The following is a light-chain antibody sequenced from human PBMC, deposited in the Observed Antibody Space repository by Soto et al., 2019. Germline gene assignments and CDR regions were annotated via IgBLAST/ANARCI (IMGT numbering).Light chain of an antibody. V-gene: IGKV1-16*02. CDR2: AAS. CDR1: QGMSNY. CDR3: QQYNRYPFP. J-gene: IGKJ3*01. Sequence: DIQMTQSPSSLSASVGDRVTITCRASQGMSNYLAWFQQKPGQAPKSLIYAASSLQSGVPSKFSGSGSGTDFTLAISSLQPEDFATYYGQQYNRYPFPFGPGTKVDIK.